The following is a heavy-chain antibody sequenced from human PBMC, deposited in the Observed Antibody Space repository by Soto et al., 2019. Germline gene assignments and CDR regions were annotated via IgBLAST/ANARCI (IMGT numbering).Heavy chain of an antibody. CDR3: ARGLSRYHYYYYGMDV. CDR2: IYYSGST. Sequence: SETLSLTCTVSGGSISSGGYYWSWIRQHPGKGLEWIGYIYYSGSTYYNPSLKSRVTISVDTSKNQFSLKLSSVTAADTAVYYCARGLSRYHYYYYGMDVWGQGTTVTVSS. CDR1: GGSISSGGYY. J-gene: IGHJ6*02. V-gene: IGHV4-31*03. D-gene: IGHD1-26*01.